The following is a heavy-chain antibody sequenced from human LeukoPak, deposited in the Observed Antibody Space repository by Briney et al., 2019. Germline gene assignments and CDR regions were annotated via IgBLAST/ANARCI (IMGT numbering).Heavy chain of an antibody. CDR2: IYYSGST. J-gene: IGHJ5*02. V-gene: IGHV4-31*03. CDR3: ARHYSITGGRLSGYWLDP. CDR1: GGSISSGGYY. D-gene: IGHD7-27*01. Sequence: SETLSLTCTVSGGSISSGGYYWSWIRQHPGKGLEWIGYIYYSGSTYYNPSLKSRVTISVDTSKNQFSLKLSSVTAADTAVYYCARHYSITGGRLSGYWLDPWGQGTLVTVSS.